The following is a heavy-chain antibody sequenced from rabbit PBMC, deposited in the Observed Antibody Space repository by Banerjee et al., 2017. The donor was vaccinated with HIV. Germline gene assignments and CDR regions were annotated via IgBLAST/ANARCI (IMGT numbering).Heavy chain of an antibody. CDR3: ARGYNSVSYYITL. CDR2: IYAGSSGST. CDR1: GLDFSSSYY. D-gene: IGHD1-1*01. V-gene: IGHV1S40*01. Sequence: QSLEESGGDLVKPGASLTLTCTASGLDFSSSYYMCWVRQAPGKGLEWIGCIYAGSSGSTYYASWAKGRFTISKTSSTTVTLQMTSRTAADTATYFCARGYNSVSYYITLWGQGTLVTVS. J-gene: IGHJ4*01.